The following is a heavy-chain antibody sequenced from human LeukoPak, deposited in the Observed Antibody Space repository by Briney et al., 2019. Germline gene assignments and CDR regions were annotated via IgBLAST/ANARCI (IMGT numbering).Heavy chain of an antibody. V-gene: IGHV4-39*07. CDR2: IYYSGSI. CDR1: GGSISSSSYY. Sequence: SETLSLTCTVSGGSISSSSYYWGWIRQPPGKGLEWIGSIYYSGSIYYNPSLKSRVTISVDTSKNQFSLKLSSVTAADTAVYYCASLSRAVGIDYWGQGTLVTVSS. CDR3: ASLSRAVGIDY. J-gene: IGHJ4*02. D-gene: IGHD6-19*01.